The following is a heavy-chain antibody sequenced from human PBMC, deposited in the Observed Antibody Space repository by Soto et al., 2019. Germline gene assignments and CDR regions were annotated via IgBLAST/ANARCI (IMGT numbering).Heavy chain of an antibody. D-gene: IGHD2-2*01. Sequence: QVQLVASGGGVVQPGRSLRLSCAASGFTFSSYGMHWVRQAPGKGLEWVAVIWYDGSNKYYADSVKGRFTISRDNSKNTLYLQMNSLRAEDTAVYYCARDLVVPAGRYMDVWGKGTTVTVSS. CDR3: ARDLVVPAGRYMDV. CDR1: GFTFSSYG. CDR2: IWYDGSNK. V-gene: IGHV3-33*01. J-gene: IGHJ6*03.